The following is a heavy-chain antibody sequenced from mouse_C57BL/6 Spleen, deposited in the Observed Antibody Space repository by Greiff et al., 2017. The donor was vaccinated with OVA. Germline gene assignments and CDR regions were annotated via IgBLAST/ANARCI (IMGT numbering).Heavy chain of an antibody. CDR1: GYAFSSSW. Sequence: QVQLQQSGPELVKPGASVKISCKASGYAFSSSWMNWVKQRPGKGLEWIGRIYPGDGDTNYNGKFKGKATLTADKSSSTAYMQLSSLTSEDSAVYFCGVITTVVDLFDYWGQGTTLTVSS. CDR2: IYPGDGDT. D-gene: IGHD1-1*01. V-gene: IGHV1-82*01. CDR3: GVITTVVDLFDY. J-gene: IGHJ2*01.